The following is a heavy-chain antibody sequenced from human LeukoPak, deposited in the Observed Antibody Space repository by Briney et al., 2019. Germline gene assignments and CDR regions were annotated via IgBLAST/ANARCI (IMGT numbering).Heavy chain of an antibody. CDR2: ISGSGHRT. D-gene: IGHD4-17*01. CDR1: GFTFSSYG. J-gene: IGHJ4*02. CDR3: AKDLNYGDLFDY. V-gene: IGHV3-23*01. Sequence: PGGSLRLSCAASGFTFSSYGVSWVRQAPGKGLEWVSGISGSGHRTYYADSVKGRFTISRDNSKNTFYLQMNSLRADDTAKYYCAKDLNYGDLFDYWGQGTLVTVSS.